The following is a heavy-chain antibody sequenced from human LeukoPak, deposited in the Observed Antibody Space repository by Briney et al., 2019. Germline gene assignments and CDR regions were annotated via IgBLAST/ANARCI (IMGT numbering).Heavy chain of an antibody. D-gene: IGHD3-22*01. CDR3: ARLFFYDSSGYPKIPDY. J-gene: IGHJ4*02. Sequence: GESLKISCKGSGYSFTSYWIGWVRQMPGKGLEWMGIIYPGDSDTRYSPSFQGQVTISADKSISTAYLQWSSLKASDTAMYYCARLFFYDSSGYPKIPDYWGQGTLVTVSS. V-gene: IGHV5-51*01. CDR2: IYPGDSDT. CDR1: GYSFTSYW.